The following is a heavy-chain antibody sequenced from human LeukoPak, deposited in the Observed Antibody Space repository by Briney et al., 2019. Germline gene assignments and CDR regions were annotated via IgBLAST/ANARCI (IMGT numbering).Heavy chain of an antibody. CDR1: GFTFSSYG. V-gene: IGHV3-21*01. CDR2: ISSSSSYI. CDR3: ARRMGNGYQPLQRDAFDI. Sequence: GGSLRLSCAASGFTFSSYGMHWVRQAPGKGLEWVSSISSSSSYIYYADSVKGRFTISRDNAKNSLYLQMNSLRAEDTAVYYCARRMGNGYQPLQRDAFDIWGQGTMVSVSS. J-gene: IGHJ3*02. D-gene: IGHD2-2*01.